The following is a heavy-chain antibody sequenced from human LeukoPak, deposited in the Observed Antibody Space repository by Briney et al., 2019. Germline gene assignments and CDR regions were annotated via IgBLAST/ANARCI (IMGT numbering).Heavy chain of an antibody. Sequence: SETLSLTCTVSGGSISSSSYYWGWIRQPPGKGLEWIGSIYYSGSTYYNPSLKSRVTISVDTSKNQFSLKLSSVTAADTAVYYCARTAYYYGSGSPFSYWGQGTLVTVSS. V-gene: IGHV4-39*01. D-gene: IGHD3-10*01. J-gene: IGHJ4*02. CDR3: ARTAYYYGSGSPFSY. CDR1: GGSISSSSYY. CDR2: IYYSGST.